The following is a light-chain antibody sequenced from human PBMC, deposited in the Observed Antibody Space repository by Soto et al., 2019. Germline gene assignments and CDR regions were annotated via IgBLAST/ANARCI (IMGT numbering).Light chain of an antibody. CDR3: QQYNSYSSTWT. V-gene: IGKV1-5*03. J-gene: IGKJ1*01. CDR1: QSISSW. CDR2: KAS. Sequence: DIQMTQSPSTLSASVGDRVTITCRASQSISSWLAWYQQKPGKAPKLLIYKASSLESGVPSRFSGSRSGTEVTLTISSPQPADFATYYCQQYNSYSSTWTFGQGTKVEIK.